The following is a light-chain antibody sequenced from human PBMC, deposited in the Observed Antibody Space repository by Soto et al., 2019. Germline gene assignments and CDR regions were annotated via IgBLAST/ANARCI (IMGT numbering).Light chain of an antibody. CDR2: KAS. Sequence: DIQMTQSPSTLSASVGDRVTITCRASQSISPWLAWYQQIPGEAPKLLIYKASSLASWVPSRFSGSGSGTEFTLTISSLQADDVATYYCQQYATYWTFGQGTKVEIK. CDR3: QQYATYWT. V-gene: IGKV1-5*03. CDR1: QSISPW. J-gene: IGKJ1*01.